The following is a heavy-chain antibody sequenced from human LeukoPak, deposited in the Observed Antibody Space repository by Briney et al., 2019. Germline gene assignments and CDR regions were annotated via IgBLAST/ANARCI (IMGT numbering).Heavy chain of an antibody. CDR2: ISYDGSNK. CDR1: GFIFSSYA. Sequence: PGRSLRLSCAASGFIFSSYAMHWVRQAPGKGLEWVAFISYDGSNKHYAEPVQGRFTISRGNSKNTLYLQMNSLRPEDTAVYYCARARFGYNRGPFDYWGQGILVTVSS. CDR3: ARARFGYNRGPFDY. J-gene: IGHJ4*02. V-gene: IGHV3-30-3*01. D-gene: IGHD5-24*01.